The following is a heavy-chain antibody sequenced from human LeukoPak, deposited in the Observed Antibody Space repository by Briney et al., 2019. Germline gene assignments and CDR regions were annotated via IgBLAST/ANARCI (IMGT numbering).Heavy chain of an antibody. CDR2: ISSDEINE. CDR1: GFIFSSYG. CDR3: AKGESITSAWFDS. D-gene: IGHD5-24*01. Sequence: PGGSLRLSCAASGFIFSSYGMHWVRQAPGKGLEWVAVISSDEINEYYADSVKGRFTISRDNSKNTLYLQINSLRGEDTAVYYCAKGESITSAWFDSWGQGTLVTVSS. V-gene: IGHV3-30*18. J-gene: IGHJ5*01.